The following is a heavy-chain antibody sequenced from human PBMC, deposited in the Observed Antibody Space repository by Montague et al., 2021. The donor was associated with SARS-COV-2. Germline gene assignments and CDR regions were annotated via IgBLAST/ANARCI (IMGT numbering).Heavy chain of an antibody. V-gene: IGHV4-39*01. CDR1: GGSVSRISSH. CDR2: FYYAGGT. Sequence: SETLSLTCTVSGGSVSRISSHWGWIRQPPGKGLEYIGSFYYAGGTQYNPSLRSRVTISVDTSNDQFSLKMNSVTAADTAVYFCARLYGCSFDYWGQGTLVTVSS. CDR3: ARLYGCSFDY. J-gene: IGHJ4*02. D-gene: IGHD4-23*01.